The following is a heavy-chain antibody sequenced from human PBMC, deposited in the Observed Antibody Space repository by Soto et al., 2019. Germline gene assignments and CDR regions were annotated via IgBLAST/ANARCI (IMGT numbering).Heavy chain of an antibody. CDR1: GFTFDDYA. V-gene: IGHV3-9*01. Sequence: PGGSLRLSCAASGFTFDDYAMHWVRQAPGKGLEWVSGISWNSGSIGYADSVKGRFTISRDNAKNSLYLQMNSLRAEDTALYYCAKDGLADLERLGEDAFDIWGQGTMVTVSS. D-gene: IGHD1-1*01. J-gene: IGHJ3*02. CDR3: AKDGLADLERLGEDAFDI. CDR2: ISWNSGSI.